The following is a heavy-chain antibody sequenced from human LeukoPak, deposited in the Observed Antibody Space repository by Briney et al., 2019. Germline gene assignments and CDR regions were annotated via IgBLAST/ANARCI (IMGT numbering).Heavy chain of an antibody. CDR3: ARLVVVIPADTDAFNI. CDR1: GYTFTGYY. D-gene: IGHD2-2*01. J-gene: IGHJ3*02. CDR2: INPNSGGT. Sequence: ASVKVSCKASGYTFTGYYIHWVRQAPGQGLEWMGWINPNSGGTNFAQKFLGRVTMTRDTSISTAYMELSRLRSDDTAAYYCARLVVVIPADTDAFNIWSQGTMVTVSS. V-gene: IGHV1-2*02.